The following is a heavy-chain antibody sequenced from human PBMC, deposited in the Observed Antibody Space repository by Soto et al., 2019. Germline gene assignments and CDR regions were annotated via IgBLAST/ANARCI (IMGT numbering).Heavy chain of an antibody. D-gene: IGHD4-17*01. V-gene: IGHV4-38-2*01. Sequence: PSETLSLTCAVSGYSISSGYYWGWIRQPPGKGLEWIGSIYHSGSTYYNPSLKSRVTISVDTSKNQFSLKLSSVTAADTAVYYCASHFDYGDWNWFDPWGQGTLVTVSS. CDR3: ASHFDYGDWNWFDP. J-gene: IGHJ5*02. CDR1: GYSISSGYY. CDR2: IYHSGST.